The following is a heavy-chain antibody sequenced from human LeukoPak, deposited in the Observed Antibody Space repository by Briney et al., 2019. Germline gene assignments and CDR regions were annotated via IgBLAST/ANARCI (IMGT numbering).Heavy chain of an antibody. D-gene: IGHD5-18*01. CDR1: GGSISSYY. Sequence: PSETLSLTCTVSGGSISSYYWSWIRQPPGKGLEWIGYIYYSGSTNYNPSLKSRVTISVDTSKNQFSLKLSSVTAADTAVYYCARVPYSYTSSYYYYYMDVWGKGTTVTVSS. CDR2: IYYSGST. V-gene: IGHV4-59*01. J-gene: IGHJ6*03. CDR3: ARVPYSYTSSYYYYYMDV.